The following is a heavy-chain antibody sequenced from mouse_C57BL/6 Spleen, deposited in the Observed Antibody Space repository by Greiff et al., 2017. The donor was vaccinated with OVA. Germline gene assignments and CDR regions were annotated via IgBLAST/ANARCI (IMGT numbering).Heavy chain of an antibody. V-gene: IGHV5-6*01. CDR2: ISSGGSYT. J-gene: IGHJ2*01. CDR3: ERRRGEDYFDY. CDR1: GFTFSSYG. Sequence: EVQLVESGGDLVKPGGSLKLSCAASGFTFSSYGMSWVRQTPDKRLEWVATISSGGSYTYYPDSVKGRFTISRDNAKNTLYLQMSSLKSEDPAMYYCERRRGEDYFDYWGQGTTLTVSS.